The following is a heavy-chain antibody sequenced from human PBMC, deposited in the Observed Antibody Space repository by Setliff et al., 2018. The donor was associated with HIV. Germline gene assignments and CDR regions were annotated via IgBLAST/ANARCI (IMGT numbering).Heavy chain of an antibody. J-gene: IGHJ6*02. V-gene: IGHV4-61*01. Sequence: SETLSLTCTVSGGSISSNSYYWSWIRQPPGKGLEWIGYIYYSGSTNYNPSLKSRVTISVDTSKNQFSLKLSSVIAADTAVYYCARIFGDQGYYYGMDVWGQGTTVTVSS. D-gene: IGHD3-3*01. CDR3: ARIFGDQGYYYGMDV. CDR2: IYYSGST. CDR1: GGSISSNSYY.